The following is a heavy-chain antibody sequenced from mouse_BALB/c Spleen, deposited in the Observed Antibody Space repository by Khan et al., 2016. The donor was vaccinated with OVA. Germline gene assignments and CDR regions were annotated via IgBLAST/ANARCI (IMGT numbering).Heavy chain of an antibody. Sequence: QVQLKESGAELAKPGASVKMSCKASGYTFINYWILWIKQRPGQGLEWIGYINPSTGYTEYNQNFKDKATLTADISSSTAYMQLSSLTSEDSAVYYCARSGLRCDFDYWGQGTTLTVSS. D-gene: IGHD1-1*01. J-gene: IGHJ2*01. CDR2: INPSTGYT. CDR1: GYTFINYW. CDR3: ARSGLRCDFDY. V-gene: IGHV1-7*01.